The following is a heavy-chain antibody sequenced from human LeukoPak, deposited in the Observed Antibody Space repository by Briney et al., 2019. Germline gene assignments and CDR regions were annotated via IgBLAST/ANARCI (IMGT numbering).Heavy chain of an antibody. Sequence: SETLSLTCTVSGDSISSSSYYWVWLRQPPGKGLEWIATIHYTGSTYYNPSLKGRVTISVDTSKSQFSLKLSSVTAADTAMYYCARYWGPYDNSGAYFDYWGQGTLVTVSS. D-gene: IGHD3-22*01. J-gene: IGHJ4*02. CDR1: GDSISSSSYY. CDR2: IHYTGST. V-gene: IGHV4-39*01. CDR3: ARYWGPYDNSGAYFDY.